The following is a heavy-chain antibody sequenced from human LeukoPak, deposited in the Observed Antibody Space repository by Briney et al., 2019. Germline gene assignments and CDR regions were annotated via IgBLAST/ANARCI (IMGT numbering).Heavy chain of an antibody. V-gene: IGHV4-39*07. CDR3: AREGRRITGALDY. Sequence: SETLSLTCTVSGGSISSRSYYWGWIRQPPGKGLEWIGSIYYSGSTYYNPSLKSRVTISVDTSKNQFSLKLSSVTAADTAVYYCAREGRRITGALDYWGQGTLVTVSS. CDR2: IYYSGST. J-gene: IGHJ4*02. CDR1: GGSISSRSYY. D-gene: IGHD1-20*01.